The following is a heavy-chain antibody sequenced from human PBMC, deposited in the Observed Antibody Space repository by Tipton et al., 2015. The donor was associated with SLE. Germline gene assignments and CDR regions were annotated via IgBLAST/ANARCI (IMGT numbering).Heavy chain of an antibody. CDR2: ITDSGDGA. J-gene: IGHJ4*02. V-gene: IGHV3-23*01. Sequence: SLRLSCAASGFTFNTHGMSWFRQAPGKGLEWVSAITDSGDGANYADSVKGRFTMSRDNSKNTLHLQMNSLRAEDTATYYCARDPDVSYFYHWGQGTLVTVSS. CDR1: GFTFNTHG. D-gene: IGHD3-10*02. CDR3: ARDPDVSYFYH.